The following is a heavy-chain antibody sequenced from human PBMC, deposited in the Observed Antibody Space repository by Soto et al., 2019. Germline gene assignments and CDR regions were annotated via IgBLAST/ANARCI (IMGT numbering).Heavy chain of an antibody. J-gene: IGHJ6*02. D-gene: IGHD3-10*01. V-gene: IGHV4-34*01. CDR1: GGSFSGYY. Sequence: SETLSLTXAVYGGSFSGYYWSWIRQPPGKGLEWIGEINHSGSTNYNPSLRSRVTISVDTSKDQFSLKLSSVTAADTAVYYCARGELLLWFGELLDYYGMDVWGQGTTVTVSS. CDR3: ARGELLLWFGELLDYYGMDV. CDR2: INHSGST.